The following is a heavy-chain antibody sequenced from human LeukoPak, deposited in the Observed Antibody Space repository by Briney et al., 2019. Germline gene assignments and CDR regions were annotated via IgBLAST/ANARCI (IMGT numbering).Heavy chain of an antibody. CDR1: GFTFSSYS. CDR3: ARGSFPMPVDY. Sequence: GGPLRLSCAASGFTFSSYSMNWVRQAPGKGLEWVSYISSSSSTIYYADSVKGRFTISRDNAKNSLYLQMNSLRAEDTAVYYCARGSFPMPVDYWGQGTLVTVSS. D-gene: IGHD2-2*01. V-gene: IGHV3-48*04. CDR2: ISSSSSTI. J-gene: IGHJ4*02.